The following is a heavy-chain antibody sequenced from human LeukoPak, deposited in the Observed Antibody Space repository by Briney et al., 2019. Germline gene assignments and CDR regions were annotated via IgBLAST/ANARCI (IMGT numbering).Heavy chain of an antibody. CDR2: ISGSGGST. J-gene: IGHJ4*02. CDR3: ARDKKGATDFHY. D-gene: IGHD1-26*01. Sequence: GSLRLSCAASGFTFSSYAMSWVRQAPGKGLEWVSAISGSGGSTYYADSVKGRFTISRDNSKNTLYLQMNSLRAEDTAVYYCARDKKGATDFHYWGQGTLVTVSS. CDR1: GFTFSSYA. V-gene: IGHV3-23*01.